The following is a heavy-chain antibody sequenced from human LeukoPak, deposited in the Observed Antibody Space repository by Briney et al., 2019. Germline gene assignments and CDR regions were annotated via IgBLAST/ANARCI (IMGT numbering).Heavy chain of an antibody. D-gene: IGHD3-10*01. CDR3: ARPTASSGSYYNYYYGMDV. V-gene: IGHV3-23*01. CDR1: GFTFSSYA. Sequence: GGSLRLSCAASGFTFSSYAMSWVRQAPGKGLEWVSAISGSGGSTYYADSVKGRFTISRDNSKNTLYLQMNSLRAEDTAVYYCARPTASSGSYYNYYYGMDVWGQGTTVTVSS. J-gene: IGHJ6*02. CDR2: ISGSGGST.